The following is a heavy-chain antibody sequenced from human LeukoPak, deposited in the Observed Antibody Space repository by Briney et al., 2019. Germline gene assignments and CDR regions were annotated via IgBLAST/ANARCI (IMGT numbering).Heavy chain of an antibody. D-gene: IGHD6-6*01. V-gene: IGHV3-53*01. J-gene: IGHJ1*01. CDR2: IYSGGST. CDR3: ARVGKYSSSSGAPAESFQH. Sequence: GGSLRLSCAASGFTVSSNYMSWVRQAPGKGLEGVSVIYSGGSTYYADSVKGRFTISRDNSKNTLYLQMNSLRAEDTAVYYCARVGKYSSSSGAPAESFQHWGQGTLVTVSS. CDR1: GFTVSSNY.